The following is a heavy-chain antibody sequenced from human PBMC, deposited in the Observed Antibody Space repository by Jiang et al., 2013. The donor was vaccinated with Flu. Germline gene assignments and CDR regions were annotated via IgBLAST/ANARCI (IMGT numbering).Heavy chain of an antibody. V-gene: IGHV1-69*01. Sequence: GTFSSYAISWVRQAPGQGLEWMGGIIPIFGTANYAQKFQGRVTVTADESTSTAYMELSSLRSEDTAVYYCARVGAPGATGPGRFDPWGQGTLVTVSS. D-gene: IGHD1-26*01. J-gene: IGHJ5*02. CDR3: ARVGAPGATGPGRFDP. CDR1: GTFSSYA. CDR2: IIPIFGTA.